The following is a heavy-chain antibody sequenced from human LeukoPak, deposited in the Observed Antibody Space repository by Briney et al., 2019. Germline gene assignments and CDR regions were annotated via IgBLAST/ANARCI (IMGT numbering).Heavy chain of an antibody. Sequence: KSSETLSLTCAVYGGSFSGYYWSWIRQPPGKGLEWIGEINHSGSTNYNPSLKSRVTISVDTSENQFSLKLSSVTAADTAVYYCARGPYGDYGGDEKVVFDYWGQGTLVTVSS. V-gene: IGHV4-34*01. CDR2: INHSGST. J-gene: IGHJ4*02. CDR3: ARGPYGDYGGDEKVVFDY. CDR1: GGSFSGYY. D-gene: IGHD4-17*01.